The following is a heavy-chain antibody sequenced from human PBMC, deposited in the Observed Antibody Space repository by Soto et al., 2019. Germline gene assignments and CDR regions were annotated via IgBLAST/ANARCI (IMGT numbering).Heavy chain of an antibody. Sequence: QVQLVESGGAVVQPGRSLRLSCGASGFIFSEYGMHWVRQAPGKGLAWVAVIYYDGSNEHYSESVRGRFTISRDNSKNMLYLEMNSLRAEYTAIYDCARWWNDEEWVETMDVWGQGPTVTVSS. D-gene: IGHD1-1*01. V-gene: IGHV3-33*01. CDR3: ARWWNDEEWVETMDV. J-gene: IGHJ6*01. CDR2: IYYDGSNE. CDR1: GFIFSEYG.